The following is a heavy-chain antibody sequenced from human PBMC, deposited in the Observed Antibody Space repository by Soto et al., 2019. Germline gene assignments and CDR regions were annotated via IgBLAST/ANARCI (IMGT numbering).Heavy chain of an antibody. D-gene: IGHD7-27*01. Sequence: GGSLRLSCAASGFSFSSYAMHWVRQAPGKGLEWVAVISFAGTNTHYADSVKDRFTISRDNSKNTVYLHMVSLRPEDTSVYSCAREKRNGDSSLASFDDWGQGTMVTVSS. V-gene: IGHV3-30-3*01. CDR1: GFSFSSYA. CDR2: ISFAGTNT. J-gene: IGHJ3*01. CDR3: AREKRNGDSSLASFDD.